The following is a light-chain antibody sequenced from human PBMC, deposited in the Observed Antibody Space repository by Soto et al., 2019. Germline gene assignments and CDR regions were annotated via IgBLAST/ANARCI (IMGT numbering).Light chain of an antibody. CDR2: SNS. CDR1: SCNIGSNS. J-gene: IGLJ2*01. CDR3: AAWDDSLSGVV. Sequence: QSVLTQPPSASGTPGQRVTISCSGTSCNIGSNSVHWYQQLPGTAPKLLIYSNSQRPSGVPERISGSKSGTSASLAISGLRSEDEADYYCAAWDDSLSGVVFGGGTKLTVL. V-gene: IGLV1-47*01.